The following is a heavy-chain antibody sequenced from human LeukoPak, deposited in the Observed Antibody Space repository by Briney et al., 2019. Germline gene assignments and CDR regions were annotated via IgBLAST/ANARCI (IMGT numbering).Heavy chain of an antibody. V-gene: IGHV1-2*02. CDR3: ARDPEYVAIYDY. D-gene: IGHD3-16*01. CDR1: GYTFTGYY. Sequence: ASVKVSCKASGYTFTGYYMHWVRQAPGQGLEWMGWINPNSGGTNYAQKFQGRVTMTRDTSISTAYMELSRLRSDDTAVYYCARDPEYVAIYDYWGQGTLVTVPS. CDR2: INPNSGGT. J-gene: IGHJ4*02.